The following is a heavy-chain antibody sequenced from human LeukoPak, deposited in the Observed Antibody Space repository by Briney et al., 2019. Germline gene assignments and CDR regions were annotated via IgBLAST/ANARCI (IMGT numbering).Heavy chain of an antibody. J-gene: IGHJ6*03. V-gene: IGHV4-59*01. CDR3: ARTTEGYCSSASCFGFSYTYYMDV. CDR1: GGSISSYY. D-gene: IGHD2-2*01. CDR2: IHYSAST. Sequence: SETLSLTCIVSGGSISSYYWSWIRSPPGKGREWIGYIHYSASTNYNPSLMSRVTISVDTTKNQYPLKLSSVIAAATAVYYCARTTEGYCSSASCFGFSYTYYMDVWGKGTTVTISS.